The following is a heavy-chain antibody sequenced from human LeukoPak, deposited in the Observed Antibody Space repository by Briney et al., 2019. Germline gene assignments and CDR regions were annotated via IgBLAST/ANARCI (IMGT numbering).Heavy chain of an antibody. CDR3: AGVAAPYAFDI. CDR1: GGSFSGYY. CDR2: INHSGIT. D-gene: IGHD2-15*01. J-gene: IGHJ3*02. V-gene: IGHV4-34*01. Sequence: SETLSLTCAVYGGSFSGYYWSWIRQPPGKGLEWIGEINHSGITNYNPSLKSRVTISVDTSKNQFSLKLSSVTAADTAVYYCAGVAAPYAFDIWGQGTMVTVSS.